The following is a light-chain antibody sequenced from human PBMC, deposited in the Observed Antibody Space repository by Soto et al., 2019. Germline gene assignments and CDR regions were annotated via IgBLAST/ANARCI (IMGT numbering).Light chain of an antibody. J-gene: IGKJ4*01. Sequence: DIQMTQSRSSVSASVGDRVTITFRASQDINSWLTWYQQKPGKAPKVLIYIASRLQSGVPSRFSGRGSGTDFSLTISNLQPEDFATYFCQQSKTFPLTFGGGTNV. CDR2: IAS. V-gene: IGKV1-12*01. CDR3: QQSKTFPLT. CDR1: QDINSW.